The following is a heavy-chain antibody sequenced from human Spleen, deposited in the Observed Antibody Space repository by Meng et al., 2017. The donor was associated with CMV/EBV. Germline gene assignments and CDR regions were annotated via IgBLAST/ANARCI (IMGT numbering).Heavy chain of an antibody. CDR3: ARTKAAAGPLGAFDI. CDR1: GGSISSGDYY. D-gene: IGHD6-13*01. Sequence: LRLSCTVSGGSISSGDYYWSWIRQPPGKGLEWIGYIYYSGSTYYNPSLKSRVTISVDTSKNQFSLKLSSVTAADTAVYYCARTKAAAGPLGAFDIWGQGTMVTVSS. J-gene: IGHJ3*02. V-gene: IGHV4-30-4*08. CDR2: IYYSGST.